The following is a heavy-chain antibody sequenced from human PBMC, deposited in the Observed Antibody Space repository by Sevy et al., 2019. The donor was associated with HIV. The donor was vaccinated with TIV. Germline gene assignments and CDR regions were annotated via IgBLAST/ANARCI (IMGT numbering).Heavy chain of an antibody. CDR3: ARSPPVVVVPGAPSWFDP. D-gene: IGHD2-2*01. CDR1: YGSFSGYY. V-gene: IGHV4-34*01. CDR2: INENGIT. J-gene: IGHJ5*02. Sequence: SETLSLTCAVHYGSFSGYYWNWIRQVPGKGLEWIGEINENGITYYNPSLKSRVTISVDTSKKQFSLKLNSVTAVDSAVYFCARSPPVVVVPGAPSWFDPWGQGTLVTVSS.